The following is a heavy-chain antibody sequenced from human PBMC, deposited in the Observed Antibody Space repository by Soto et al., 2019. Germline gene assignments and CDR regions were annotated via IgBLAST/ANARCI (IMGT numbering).Heavy chain of an antibody. CDR1: GGTFSSYA. CDR3: ARDGGGSSGYDFDY. V-gene: IGHV1-69*06. CDR2: XXPXXGXA. J-gene: IGHJ4*02. Sequence: GASVKVSCKASGGTFSSYAISWVRQAPGQGLEWXGGXXPXXGXAXXXQXXXGRVTITADKSTSTAYMELSSLRSEDTAVYYCARDGGGSSGYDFDYWGQGTLVTVSS. D-gene: IGHD5-12*01.